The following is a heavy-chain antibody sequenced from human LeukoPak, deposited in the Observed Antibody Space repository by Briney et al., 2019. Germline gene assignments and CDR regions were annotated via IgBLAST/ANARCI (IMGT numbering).Heavy chain of an antibody. J-gene: IGHJ5*02. Sequence: PSETLSLTCTVSGGSISSYYWSWIRQPPGKGLEWIGYIYYTGNTNYKSSLKSRVTISVDTSKNQFSLKLSSVTAADTAVYYCARLRGATVAHNWFDPWGQGTLVTVSS. CDR3: ARLRGATVAHNWFDP. CDR1: GGSISSYY. D-gene: IGHD6-19*01. CDR2: IYYTGNT. V-gene: IGHV4-59*01.